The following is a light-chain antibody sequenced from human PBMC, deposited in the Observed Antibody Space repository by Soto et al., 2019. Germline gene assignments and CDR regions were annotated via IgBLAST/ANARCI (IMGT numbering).Light chain of an antibody. CDR2: DAS. J-gene: IGKJ5*01. CDR1: QSVSTN. CDR3: QQRSNWPPQIT. V-gene: IGKV3-11*01. Sequence: EIVMTQFPATLSESPGERVTLSCRASQSVSTNVDWFQHKPGQAPRLLIYDASNRATGIPARFSGSGSGTDFTLTISSLEPEDFAVYYCQQRSNWPPQITFGHGTRLEIK.